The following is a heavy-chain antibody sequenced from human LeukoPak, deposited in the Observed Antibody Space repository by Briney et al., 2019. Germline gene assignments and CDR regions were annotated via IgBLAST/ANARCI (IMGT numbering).Heavy chain of an antibody. V-gene: IGHV5-51*03. CDR2: IYPGDSDT. J-gene: IGHJ6*03. Sequence: GESLKISCKGPGYSFTSYWIGWVRQMPGKGLEWMGIIYPGDSDTRYSPSFQGQVTISADKSISTAYLQWSSLKASDTAMYYCARTYIAARPGAYYYMDVWGKGTTVTVSS. D-gene: IGHD6-6*01. CDR3: ARTYIAARPGAYYYMDV. CDR1: GYSFTSYW.